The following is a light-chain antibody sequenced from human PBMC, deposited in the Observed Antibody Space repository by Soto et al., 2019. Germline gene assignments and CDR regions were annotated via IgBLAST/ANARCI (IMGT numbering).Light chain of an antibody. J-gene: IGKJ3*01. CDR2: SAS. CDR1: QSVNNN. CDR3: QQYNKWPLT. V-gene: IGKV3-15*01. Sequence: EIVMAQSPITSSVSPGERATLSCTPSQSVNNNVAWYQQKPGHTPRLLIYSASIGATGTPARFSGSGSGSDFTLTISRLQSEDFAVYYCQQYNKWPLTFGPGTKVDIK.